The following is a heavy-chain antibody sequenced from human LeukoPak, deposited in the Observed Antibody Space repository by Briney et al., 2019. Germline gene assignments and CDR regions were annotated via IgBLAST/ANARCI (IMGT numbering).Heavy chain of an antibody. CDR2: IKQDGSEK. CDR3: AREGGYSYGYDLDY. D-gene: IGHD5-18*01. J-gene: IGHJ4*02. V-gene: IGHV3-7*01. CDR1: GFTFSTCW. Sequence: GGSLRLSCAVSGFTFSTCWMSWVRQAPGKGLEWVANIKQDGSEKYYVDSVKGRFTISRDNAKNSLYLQMNSLRAEDTAVYYCAREGGYSYGYDLDYWGQGTLVTVSS.